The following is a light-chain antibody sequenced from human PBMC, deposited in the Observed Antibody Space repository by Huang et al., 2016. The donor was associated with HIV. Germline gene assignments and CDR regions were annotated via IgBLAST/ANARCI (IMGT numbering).Light chain of an antibody. V-gene: IGKV1-33*01. Sequence: DIQMTQSPSSLSASVGDRVTITCQASQDISNYLNWYQQKPGKAPELLIYDASNLETGVSSRFSGSGSGTDFTFTISSLQPEDIATYYCQHYDNLRTFGQGTKVEIK. CDR2: DAS. CDR1: QDISNY. CDR3: QHYDNLRT. J-gene: IGKJ1*01.